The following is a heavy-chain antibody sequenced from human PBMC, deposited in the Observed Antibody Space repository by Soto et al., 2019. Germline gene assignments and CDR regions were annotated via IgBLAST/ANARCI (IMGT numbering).Heavy chain of an antibody. V-gene: IGHV4-39*01. CDR2: IYYSGST. D-gene: IGHD4-17*01. Sequence: QLQLQESGPGLVKPSETLSLTCTVSGGSISSSSYYWGWIRQPPGKGLEWIGSIYYSGSTYYNPSLKSRVTISVDTSKNQFSLKLSSVTAADTAVYYCATRDYGRKRQEYYYGMDVWGQGTTVTVSS. CDR1: GGSISSSSYY. J-gene: IGHJ6*02. CDR3: ATRDYGRKRQEYYYGMDV.